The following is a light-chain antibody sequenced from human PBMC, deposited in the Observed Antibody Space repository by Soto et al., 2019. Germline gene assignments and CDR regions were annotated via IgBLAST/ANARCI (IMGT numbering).Light chain of an antibody. J-gene: IGKJ3*01. CDR2: DAS. CDR3: QQRSNWPPEVT. CDR1: RSVSSS. Sequence: EIVLTQSPDTLSLSPGERATLSCRASRSVSSSLAWYQQKPGQAPRLLIYDASNRATGIPARFSGSGSGTDFTLTSSSLEPEDFAVYYGQQRSNWPPEVTFGPGTKVDIK. V-gene: IGKV3-11*01.